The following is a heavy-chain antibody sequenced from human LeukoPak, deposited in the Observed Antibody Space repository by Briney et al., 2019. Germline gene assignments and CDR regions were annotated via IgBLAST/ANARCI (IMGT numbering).Heavy chain of an antibody. CDR1: GGSISSYY. Sequence: SETLSLTSTVSGGSISSYYWSWIRQPPGKGLGWMGYFFFGGSTNYNPSLKSRVTISVDTSKNQFSLKLSSVTAADTAVYYCARARYCSSTSCYPTPYYFDYWGQGTLVTVSS. V-gene: IGHV4-59*01. J-gene: IGHJ4*02. CDR2: FFFGGST. D-gene: IGHD2-2*01. CDR3: ARARYCSSTSCYPTPYYFDY.